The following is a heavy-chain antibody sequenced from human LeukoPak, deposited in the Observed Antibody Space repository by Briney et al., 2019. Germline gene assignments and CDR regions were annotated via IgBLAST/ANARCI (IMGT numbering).Heavy chain of an antibody. V-gene: IGHV3-11*04. D-gene: IGHD4-17*01. J-gene: IGHJ4*02. CDR2: ISSSDSTI. Sequence: GGSLRLSCAASGFTFSDYYMSWIRQAPGKGLEWVSYISSSDSTIYYADSVKGRFTISRDNAKNSLYLQMNSLRAEDTAVYYCARVWEFVNILDYGDYVDYWGQGTLVTVSS. CDR3: ARVWEFVNILDYGDYVDY. CDR1: GFTFSDYY.